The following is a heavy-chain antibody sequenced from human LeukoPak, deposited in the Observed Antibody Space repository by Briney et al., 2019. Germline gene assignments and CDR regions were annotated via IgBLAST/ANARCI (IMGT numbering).Heavy chain of an antibody. Sequence: PGGSLRLSCATSVFTFKNYGMHWVPDAPGKGLEWVAFIRNDGSNKYYADSVKGRFTISRDKPKNTLYLQMNSLRAEDTAVYYCAREASKNFWIGYLFDYWGQGTLVTVPS. CDR2: IRNDGSNK. CDR1: VFTFKNYG. CDR3: AREASKNFWIGYLFDY. D-gene: IGHD3-3*01. J-gene: IGHJ4*02. V-gene: IGHV3-30*02.